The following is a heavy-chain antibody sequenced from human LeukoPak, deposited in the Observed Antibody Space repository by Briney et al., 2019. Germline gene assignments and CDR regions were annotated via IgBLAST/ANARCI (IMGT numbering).Heavy chain of an antibody. V-gene: IGHV3-30*04. J-gene: IGHJ5*02. CDR2: ISYDGTAQ. CDR3: ARDFLGNNWFNYFDP. CDR1: RVSFSNYA. Sequence: GSSLRLSCAASRVSFSNYAMNWVRQAPGKGLEWVAMISYDGTAQYYLDSVKGRFTISRDTSKNTLDLQMNSLRPEDTALYFCARDFLGNNWFNYFDPWGQGTLVTVSS. D-gene: IGHD1-20*01.